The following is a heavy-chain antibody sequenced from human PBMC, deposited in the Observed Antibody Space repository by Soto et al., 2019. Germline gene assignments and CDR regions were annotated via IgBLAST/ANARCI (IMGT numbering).Heavy chain of an antibody. V-gene: IGHV3-48*02. Sequence: EVQLVESGGGLVQPGGSLRLSCAASGFTLSSYSMNWVRQAPGKGLEGVSYISNSSSTIYYADSVKGRFTISRDTAKNSRYLQMNRLRDEDTAVYYCARGSYGHFYYWGHGTLVTVSS. D-gene: IGHD4-17*01. CDR3: ARGSYGHFYY. CDR1: GFTLSSYS. J-gene: IGHJ4*01. CDR2: ISNSSSTI.